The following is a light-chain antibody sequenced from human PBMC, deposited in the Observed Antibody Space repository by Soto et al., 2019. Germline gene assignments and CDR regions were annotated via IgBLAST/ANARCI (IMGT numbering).Light chain of an antibody. CDR2: GAS. V-gene: IGKV3D-15*01. Sequence: EVVMTQSPDPLSVSPGERATLSCRASQSVSSSLAWYQQTPGQAPRLLIYGASTRATGVPARFSGSGSGTEFPLTISSLQSEDFAVYYCQQFRSWPPWTFGQGTKVEIK. CDR3: QQFRSWPPWT. CDR1: QSVSSS. J-gene: IGKJ1*01.